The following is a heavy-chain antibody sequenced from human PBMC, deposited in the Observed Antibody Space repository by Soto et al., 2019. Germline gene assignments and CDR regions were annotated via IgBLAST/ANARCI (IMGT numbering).Heavy chain of an antibody. CDR2: IIPIFGTA. V-gene: IGHV1-69*13. CDR3: ARDQWDIVATITAWDAFDI. D-gene: IGHD5-12*01. Sequence: SVKVSCKASGGTFSSYAISWVRQAPGQGLEWMGGIIPIFGTANYAQKFQGRVTITADESTSTAYMELSSLRAEDTAVYYCARDQWDIVATITAWDAFDIWGQGTMVTVSS. J-gene: IGHJ3*02. CDR1: GGTFSSYA.